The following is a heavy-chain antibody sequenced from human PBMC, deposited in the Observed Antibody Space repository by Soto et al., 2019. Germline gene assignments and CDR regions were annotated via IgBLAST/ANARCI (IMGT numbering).Heavy chain of an antibody. V-gene: IGHV4-30-2*01. CDR3: ARDSLTGNYFDP. CDR1: GGSISSGGYA. D-gene: IGHD1-7*01. CDR2: IYHSGYT. Sequence: SETLSLTCAVSGGSISSGGYAWNWIRQPPGKGLEWIGYIYHSGYTSYNPSLKNRVTISVDKSKNQFSLTLSFVTAADTAVYYCARDSLTGNYFDPWGQGTLVTVS. J-gene: IGHJ5*02.